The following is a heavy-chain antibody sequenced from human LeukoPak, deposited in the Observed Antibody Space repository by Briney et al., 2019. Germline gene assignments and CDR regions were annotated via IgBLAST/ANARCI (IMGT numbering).Heavy chain of an antibody. V-gene: IGHV4-59*08. CDR2: IYYSGST. J-gene: IGHJ5*02. CDR1: GVSISSYY. Sequence: SETLSLTCTVSGVSISSYYWSWIRQPPGKGLEWIGYIYYSGSTNYNPSLKSRVTISLDTSKNQFSLKLSSVTAADTAVYYCARAHNWFDPWGQGTLVTVSS. CDR3: ARAHNWFDP.